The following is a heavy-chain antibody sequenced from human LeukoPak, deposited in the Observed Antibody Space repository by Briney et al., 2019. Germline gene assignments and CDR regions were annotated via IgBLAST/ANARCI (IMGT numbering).Heavy chain of an antibody. V-gene: IGHV3-33*01. CDR1: GFTFSSYG. CDR2: IWYDGSNK. D-gene: IGHD3-22*01. CDR3: ASVSPDYYDSSGYRGAFDI. J-gene: IGHJ3*02. Sequence: GGSLRLSCAASGFTFSSYGMRWVRQAPGKGLGWVAVIWYDGSNKYYADSVKGRFTISRDNSKNTLYLQMNSLRAEDTAVYYCASVSPDYYDSSGYRGAFDIWGQGTMVTVSS.